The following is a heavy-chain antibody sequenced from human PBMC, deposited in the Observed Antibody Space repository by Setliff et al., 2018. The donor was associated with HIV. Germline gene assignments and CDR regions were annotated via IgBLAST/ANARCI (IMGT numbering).Heavy chain of an antibody. Sequence: GGSLRLSCATSGFTFGDYALSWVRQAPGKGLEWVAVIRSNDYGGTTEYAASVKGRFTMSRDDSRRIAYLQMNSLKTEDTAVYYCASKGRDLYTLEVPGWGQGTLVTVSS. D-gene: IGHD2-15*01. CDR2: IRSNDYGGTT. V-gene: IGHV3-49*04. CDR3: ASKGRDLYTLEVPG. CDR1: GFTFGDYA. J-gene: IGHJ4*02.